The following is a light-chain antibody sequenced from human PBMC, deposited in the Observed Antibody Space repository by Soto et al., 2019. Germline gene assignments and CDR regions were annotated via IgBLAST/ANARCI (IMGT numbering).Light chain of an antibody. V-gene: IGKV3-20*01. CDR2: GAS. CDR1: QSVSSSY. Sequence: EIVLTQSAGTLSLSPGERDTLYCRASQSVSSSYLAWYQQKPGQAPRLLIYGASSRATGIPDRFSGSGSGTDFTLTISRLEPEDFAVYYCQQYGSSRLTFGGGTKVDIK. CDR3: QQYGSSRLT. J-gene: IGKJ4*01.